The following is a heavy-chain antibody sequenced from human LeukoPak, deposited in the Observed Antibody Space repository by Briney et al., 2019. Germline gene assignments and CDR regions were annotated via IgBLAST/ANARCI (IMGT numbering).Heavy chain of an antibody. CDR2: ISFDGSSK. CDR1: GFTFRSYA. CDR3: ARGGPKTVTTSWYFDL. D-gene: IGHD4-17*01. V-gene: IGHV3-30-3*01. Sequence: PGGSLRLSCAATGFTFRSYAMHWVRQAPGKGLEWVTVISFDGSSKNFADSVKGRFTLSRDNSKNTLYLQMNRLRPEDTAVYSCARGGPKTVTTSWYFDLWGRGTLVTVSS. J-gene: IGHJ2*01.